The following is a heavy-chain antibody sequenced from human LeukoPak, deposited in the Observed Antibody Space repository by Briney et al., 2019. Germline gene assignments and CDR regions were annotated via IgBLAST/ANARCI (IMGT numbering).Heavy chain of an antibody. CDR3: ARAPSVVSGDYYYYGMDV. D-gene: IGHD4-23*01. CDR1: GGSISSYY. CDR2: IYYSGST. Sequence: SETLSLTCTVSGGSISSYYWSWIRQPPGKGLEWIGYIYYSGSTNYNPSLKSRVTISVDTSKNQFSLKLSSVTAADTAVYYCARAPSVVSGDYYYYGMDVWGQGTTVTVSS. J-gene: IGHJ6*02. V-gene: IGHV4-59*12.